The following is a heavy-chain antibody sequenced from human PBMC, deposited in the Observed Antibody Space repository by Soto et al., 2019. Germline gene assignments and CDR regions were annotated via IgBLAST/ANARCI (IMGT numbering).Heavy chain of an antibody. CDR2: IYYSGST. CDR1: GGSISSYY. J-gene: IGHJ5*02. V-gene: IGHV4-59*01. CDR3: ARVGDPFILTPVWFDP. D-gene: IGHD3-16*01. Sequence: QVQLQESGPGLVKPSETLSLTCTVSGGSISSYYWSWIRQPPGKGLEWIGYIYYSGSTNYNPSLKSRVTISVDTSKNQFSLKLSSVTAADTAVYYCARVGDPFILTPVWFDPWGQGTLVTVSS.